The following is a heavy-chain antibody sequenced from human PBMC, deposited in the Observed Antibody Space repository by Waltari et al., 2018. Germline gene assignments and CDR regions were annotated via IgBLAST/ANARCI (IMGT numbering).Heavy chain of an antibody. CDR1: SSHG. D-gene: IGHD3-16*01. J-gene: IGHJ6*03. V-gene: IGHV1-69*12. CDR2: IIPIFGAP. Sequence: QVQLEQSGAEVRKPGSSVKVSCKASSSHGIRWVRQAPGQGLELMGGIIPIFGAPNYAQRFKDRLTIIADESTSTAYMELSRLTKDDTAVYYCARDGGDITTHYYHMDVWDKWTTVTVSS. CDR3: ARDGGDITTHYYHMDV.